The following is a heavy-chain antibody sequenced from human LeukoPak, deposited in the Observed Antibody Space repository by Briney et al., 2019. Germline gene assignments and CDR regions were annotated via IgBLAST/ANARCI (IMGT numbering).Heavy chain of an antibody. J-gene: IGHJ4*02. CDR2: IYHSGTT. Sequence: PSDTLSLTCAVSGYSITSSSWWGWIRQPPGKGLEWIGYIYHSGTTYYDPSLQSRVTMSVDTSKNQFSLKLSSVTAVDTAVYYCARKENVYYYFDYWGQGTLVTVSS. D-gene: IGHD3-10*01. CDR1: GYSITSSSW. CDR3: ARKENVYYYFDY. V-gene: IGHV4-28*01.